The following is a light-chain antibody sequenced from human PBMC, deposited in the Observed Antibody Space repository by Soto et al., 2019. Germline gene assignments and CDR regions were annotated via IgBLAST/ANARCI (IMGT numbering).Light chain of an antibody. J-gene: IGKJ4*01. V-gene: IGKV1-27*01. CDR2: AAS. CDR3: QKYTNVPA. Sequence: DIQMTQSPSSLSASVGDRVTITCRASQGISNYLAWYQQIPGKVPKLLISAASTLQSGVPSRFSGSGFVTDFTITISSLQPDEVATCYCQKYTNVPAFGGGTKVEIK. CDR1: QGISNY.